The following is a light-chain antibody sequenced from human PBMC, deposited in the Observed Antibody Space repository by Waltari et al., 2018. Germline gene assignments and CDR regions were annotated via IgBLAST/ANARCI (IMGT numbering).Light chain of an antibody. V-gene: IGLV2-23*01. CDR1: SSDVGNYNF. CDR3: CSYTDSTTFV. Sequence: QSALTQPASVSGSPGQSITISCTGTSSDVGNYNFFSWYQNHPVKAPRLMIYEDTKRQYAVSNRFYASKSGNTASRTISGLQAEDEADYYCCSYTDSTTFVFGGGTGLTV. CDR2: EDT. J-gene: IGLJ2*01.